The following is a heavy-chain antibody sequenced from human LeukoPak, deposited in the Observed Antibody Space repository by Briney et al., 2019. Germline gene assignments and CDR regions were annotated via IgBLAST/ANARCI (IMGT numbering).Heavy chain of an antibody. CDR1: GFTVSNNY. Sequence: PGGSLRLSCAASGFTVSNNYMGWVRQAPGKGLEWVSVIYSGGKTYYADSVKGRFTISRDNSKNTLYLQMNSLRVEDTAVYYCARDLSYYYGMDVWGQGTTVTVSS. CDR3: ARDLSYYYGMDV. V-gene: IGHV3-66*01. J-gene: IGHJ6*02. CDR2: IYSGGKT.